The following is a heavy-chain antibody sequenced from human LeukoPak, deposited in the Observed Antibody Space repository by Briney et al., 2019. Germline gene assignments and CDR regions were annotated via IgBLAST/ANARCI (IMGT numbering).Heavy chain of an antibody. CDR1: GGSVSSGSYY. J-gene: IGHJ4*02. Sequence: SETLSLTCTVSGGSVSSGSYYWSWIRQPPGEGLEWIGYIYYSGSTNYNPSLKSRVTISVDTSKNQFSLKLSSVTAADTAVYYCARDWDDYGVDYWGQGTLVTVSS. V-gene: IGHV4-61*01. CDR2: IYYSGST. D-gene: IGHD4-17*01. CDR3: ARDWDDYGVDY.